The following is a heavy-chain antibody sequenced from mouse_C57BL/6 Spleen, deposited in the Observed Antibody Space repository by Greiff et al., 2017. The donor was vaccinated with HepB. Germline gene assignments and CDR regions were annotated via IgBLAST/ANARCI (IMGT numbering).Heavy chain of an antibody. CDR3: ARWRRYLYFDV. J-gene: IGHJ1*03. V-gene: IGHV3-8*01. CDR1: GYSITSDY. Sequence: EVQLQQSGPGLAKPSQTLSLTCSVTGYSITSDYWNWIRQFPGNKLEYMGYISYSGSTYYNPSLKSRISITRDTSKNQYYLQLNSVTTEDTATYYCARWRRYLYFDVWGTGPTLTVSS. CDR2: ISYSGST.